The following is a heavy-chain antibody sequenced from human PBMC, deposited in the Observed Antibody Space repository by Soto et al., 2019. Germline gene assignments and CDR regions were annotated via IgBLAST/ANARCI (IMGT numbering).Heavy chain of an antibody. J-gene: IGHJ3*02. D-gene: IGHD1-26*01. Sequence: QVQLVQSGAEVKKPGSSVNVSCKASGGTFSSYAISWVRQAPGQGLEWMGGIIPIFATANYAQKFQGRVTITADGSTNTAYMELSTLRSEDTAVYYCARDSFVATHAFDIWGQGTMVTVSS. CDR3: ARDSFVATHAFDI. CDR2: IIPIFATA. V-gene: IGHV1-69*12. CDR1: GGTFSSYA.